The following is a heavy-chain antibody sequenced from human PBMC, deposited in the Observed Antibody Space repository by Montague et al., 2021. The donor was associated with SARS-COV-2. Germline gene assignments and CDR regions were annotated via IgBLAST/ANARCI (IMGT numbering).Heavy chain of an antibody. V-gene: IGHV4-59*12. CDR3: ARGAPTISMIVVVFTGAGWYFDR. D-gene: IGHD3-22*01. CDR1: GGSISSYY. Sequence: SETLSLTCTVSGGSISSYYWSWIRQPPGKGLEWIGYIYYSGSTNYNPSLKSRVTISVDTSKNQFSLKLSSVTAADTAVYYCARGAPTISMIVVVFTGAGWYFDRWGRGTLVTVSS. CDR2: IYYSGST. J-gene: IGHJ2*01.